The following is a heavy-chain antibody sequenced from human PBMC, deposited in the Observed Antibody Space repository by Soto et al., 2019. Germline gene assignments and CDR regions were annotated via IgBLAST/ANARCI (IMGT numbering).Heavy chain of an antibody. CDR2: MSPNGNNQ. V-gene: IGHV3-30-3*01. Sequence: GGSLRLSCAALGLTFSIYALHWVRQARGKGLEWVAVMSPNGNNQYYAHSVKGRFTITRDTAKSTLYLQMTSLRPDDTAVYYCATGANFYYDTSRYWGQGTLVTVSS. D-gene: IGHD3-22*01. CDR3: ATGANFYYDTSRY. J-gene: IGHJ4*02. CDR1: GLTFSIYA.